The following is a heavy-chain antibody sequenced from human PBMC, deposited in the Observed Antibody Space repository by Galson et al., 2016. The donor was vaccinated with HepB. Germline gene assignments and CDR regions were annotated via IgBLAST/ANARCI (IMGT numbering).Heavy chain of an antibody. Sequence: SETLSLTCAVYGGSFSGNYWSWIRQPPGKGLEWIGEINHSGSISYNPSLKSRVTISVDTSKRQFSLKLKSVTAADTAVYYCARGMEDRSGWPFDHWGQGTLVTVSS. V-gene: IGHV4-34*01. D-gene: IGHD6-19*01. CDR3: ARGMEDRSGWPFDH. J-gene: IGHJ4*02. CDR2: INHSGSI. CDR1: GGSFSGNY.